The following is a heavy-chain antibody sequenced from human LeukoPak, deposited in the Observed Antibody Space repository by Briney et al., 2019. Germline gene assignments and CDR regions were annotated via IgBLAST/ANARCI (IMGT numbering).Heavy chain of an antibody. CDR3: AKKAATITVAGIVPYYFDY. V-gene: IGHV3-23*01. Sequence: PGGSLRLSCAASGFTFSDYYMSWIRQAPGKGLEWVSGISGSGGSTYYADSVKGRFTISRDNSKNTLYLQMNSLRAEDTAVYYCAKKAATITVAGIVPYYFDYWGQGTLVTVSS. J-gene: IGHJ4*02. CDR1: GFTFSDYY. D-gene: IGHD6-19*01. CDR2: ISGSGGST.